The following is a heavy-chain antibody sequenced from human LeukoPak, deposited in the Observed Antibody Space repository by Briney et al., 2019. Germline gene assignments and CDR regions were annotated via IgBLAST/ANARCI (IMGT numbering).Heavy chain of an antibody. Sequence: GESLKTSCRGSGYSFTTYWIGCGREMPGKGLEWGGIIYPGDSDTRYSPSFQGQVTMSADKSIHTAYLPWSSLKASDTAMYYCARRQGCSSTSCPPDSWGQGTLVTVSS. CDR2: IYPGDSDT. CDR3: ARRQGCSSTSCPPDS. D-gene: IGHD2-2*01. V-gene: IGHV5-51*01. J-gene: IGHJ4*02. CDR1: GYSFTTYW.